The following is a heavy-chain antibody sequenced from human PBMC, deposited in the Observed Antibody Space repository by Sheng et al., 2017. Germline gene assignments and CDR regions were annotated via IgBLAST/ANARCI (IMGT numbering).Heavy chain of an antibody. J-gene: IGHJ6*02. Sequence: EVEILESGGGLVQPGGSLRLSCAASGFTFSSYEMNWVRQAPGKGLEWVSAISGSGGSTYYADSVKGRFTISRDNSKNTLYLQMNSLRAEDTAVYYCAKSYYDFWSGYPGYYYYGMDVWDQGP. CDR2: ISGSGGST. D-gene: IGHD3-3*01. V-gene: IGHV3-23*01. CDR3: AKSYYDFWSGYPGYYYYGMDV. CDR1: GFTFSSYE.